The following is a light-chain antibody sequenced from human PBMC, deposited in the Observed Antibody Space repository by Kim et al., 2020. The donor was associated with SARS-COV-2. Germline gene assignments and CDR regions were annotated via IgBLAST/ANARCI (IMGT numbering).Light chain of an antibody. Sequence: LSPGERATPSLMASQSVSSDVAWYPQKPGQAPRLLIFDAANRATGIPARFSGSGSGTDFTLTISTLEPEDFAVYYCQQRSDWPRTFGQGTKVDIK. CDR3: QQRSDWPRT. CDR1: QSVSSD. J-gene: IGKJ1*01. CDR2: DAA. V-gene: IGKV3-11*01.